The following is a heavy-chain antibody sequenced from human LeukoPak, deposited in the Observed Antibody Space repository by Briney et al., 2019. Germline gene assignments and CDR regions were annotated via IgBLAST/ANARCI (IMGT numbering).Heavy chain of an antibody. CDR1: GYTFTSYY. D-gene: IGHD6-13*01. J-gene: IGHJ6*03. V-gene: IGHV1-46*01. Sequence: ASVKVSCKASGYTFTSYYMHWVRQAPGQGLEWMGIINPSGGSTSYAQKFQGRVTMTRDMSTSTVYMELSSLRSEDTAVYYCARVGGAAAGTGHYMDVWGKGTTVTISS. CDR2: INPSGGST. CDR3: ARVGGAAAGTGHYMDV.